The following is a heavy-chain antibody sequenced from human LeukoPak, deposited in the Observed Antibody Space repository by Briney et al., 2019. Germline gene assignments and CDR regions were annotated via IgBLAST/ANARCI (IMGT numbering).Heavy chain of an antibody. D-gene: IGHD2-15*01. CDR1: GGSISSSSYY. J-gene: IGHJ3*02. Sequence: SETLSLTCTVSGGSISSSSYYWGWIRQPPGKGLEWIGSIYYSGSTYYNPSLKSRVTISVDTSKNQFSLKLSSVTAADTAVYYCAREPRHCSGATCYMIRAFDIWGQGTMVTVSS. CDR2: IYYSGST. CDR3: AREPRHCSGATCYMIRAFDI. V-gene: IGHV4-39*02.